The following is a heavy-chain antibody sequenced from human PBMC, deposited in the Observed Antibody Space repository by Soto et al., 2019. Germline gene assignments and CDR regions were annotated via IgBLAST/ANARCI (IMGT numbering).Heavy chain of an antibody. J-gene: IGHJ5*02. D-gene: IGHD1-26*01. CDR3: ARDMHAGFTHYFDP. Sequence: SVKVSCKASGGTFSSYAISWVRQAPGQGLEWMGGIIPIFGTANYAQKFQGRVTITADKSTSTAYMELSSLRSEDTAVYYCARDMHAGFTHYFDPWGQGTLVTVSS. V-gene: IGHV1-69*06. CDR1: GGTFSSYA. CDR2: IIPIFGTA.